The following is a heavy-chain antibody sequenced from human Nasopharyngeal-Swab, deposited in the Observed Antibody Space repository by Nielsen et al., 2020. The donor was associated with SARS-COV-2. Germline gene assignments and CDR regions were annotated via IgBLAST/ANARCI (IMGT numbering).Heavy chain of an antibody. Sequence: GGSLRLSCSASGFTFSTYTMNWVRQAPGKGLEWVSLITGGADSTYYADSVKGRFTIPRDNSRNTVYLHMNSLRADDTAIYYCAKDLVPDGHNDFDYWGQGTLVTVSS. D-gene: IGHD1-1*01. J-gene: IGHJ4*01. V-gene: IGHV3-23*01. CDR1: GFTFSTYT. CDR3: AKDLVPDGHNDFDY. CDR2: ITGGADST.